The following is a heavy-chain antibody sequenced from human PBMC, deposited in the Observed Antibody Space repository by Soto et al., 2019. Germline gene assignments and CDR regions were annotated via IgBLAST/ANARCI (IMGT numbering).Heavy chain of an antibody. V-gene: IGHV3-23*01. Sequence: GGSLRLSCAASGFTFRSYAMSWARQAPGKGLEWVSSLLRSGSSTYYADSVKGRFTISSDISANSLYLQMDSLRAEDTAVYYCAKDAISGDGVWLLDSWGQGTVVTVSS. J-gene: IGHJ5*02. CDR1: GFTFRSYA. CDR2: LLRSGSST. D-gene: IGHD4-17*01. CDR3: AKDAISGDGVWLLDS.